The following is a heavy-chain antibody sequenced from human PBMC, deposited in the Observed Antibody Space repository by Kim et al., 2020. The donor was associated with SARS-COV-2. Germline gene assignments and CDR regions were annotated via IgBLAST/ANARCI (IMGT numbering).Heavy chain of an antibody. Sequence: SETLSLNCSVSGSSIGIGYYWAWIRQPPGGGLEWIGCISHSSHTYYNSSLQSRVTMSVDRSKNLFSLMLPSVTAADTAMYFCARQLAGLSFNFDLWGRGT. CDR2: ISHSSHT. CDR3: ARQLAGLSFNFDL. D-gene: IGHD3-16*01. CDR1: GSSIGIGYY. V-gene: IGHV4-38-2*01. J-gene: IGHJ4*03.